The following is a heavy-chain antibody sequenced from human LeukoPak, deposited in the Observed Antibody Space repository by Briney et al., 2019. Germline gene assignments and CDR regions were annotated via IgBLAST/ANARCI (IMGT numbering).Heavy chain of an antibody. V-gene: IGHV4-4*07. Sequence: SETLSLTCTVSGDSISSFYWSWIRQPAGKGLEWIGRIYSSGSTNYNPSLESRVTMSVDTSKNQLSLKLSSVTAADTAVYYCARDLYIDSSGYDAFDIWGQGTMVTVSS. CDR2: IYSSGST. J-gene: IGHJ3*02. CDR3: ARDLYIDSSGYDAFDI. D-gene: IGHD3-22*01. CDR1: GDSISSFY.